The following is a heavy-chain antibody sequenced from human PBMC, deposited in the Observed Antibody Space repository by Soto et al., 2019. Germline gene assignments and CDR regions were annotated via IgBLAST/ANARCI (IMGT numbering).Heavy chain of an antibody. CDR3: SMCCSDGSDHGSDVWGRDV. D-gene: IGHD2-15*01. V-gene: IGHV4-38-2*01. CDR2: IYHSGST. CDR1: GDASGIWYY. J-gene: IGHJ6*02. Sequence: LALSPFRSGDASGIWYYRGGIRQPPEPGLEWIGSIYHSGSTYYNPSLKSRVTISVDTSKNKFSLKLSSVTAADTAVYYCSMCCSDGSDHGSDVWGRDVRG.